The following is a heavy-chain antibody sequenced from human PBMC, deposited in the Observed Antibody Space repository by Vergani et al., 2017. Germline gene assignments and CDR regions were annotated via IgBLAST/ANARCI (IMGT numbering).Heavy chain of an antibody. CDR3: ARGLGGYYYGSGSYPLAATTDWFDP. CDR1: GFTFSSYG. D-gene: IGHD3-10*01. CDR2: ISYDGSNK. Sequence: QVQLVESGGGVVQPGRSLRLSCAASGFTFSSYGMHWVRQAPVKGLEWVAVISYDGSNKYYADSVKGRFTIYRDNSKNTLYLQMNSLRAEDTAVYYCARGLGGYYYGSGSYPLAATTDWFDPWGQGTLVTVSS. V-gene: IGHV3-30*03. J-gene: IGHJ5*02.